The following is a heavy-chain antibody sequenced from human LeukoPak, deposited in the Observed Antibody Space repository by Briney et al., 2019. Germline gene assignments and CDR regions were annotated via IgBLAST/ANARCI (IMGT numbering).Heavy chain of an antibody. Sequence: SETLSLTSTVSGGSISSSYWSWIRQSPGKGLEWIGYIHHSGNTNSSPPLKSRVTISVDTPKNQFSLKLNSVTAADTAIYYCVRWQYCGGNCFFSAFDIWGQGKMVTVS. J-gene: IGHJ3*02. CDR2: IHHSGNT. D-gene: IGHD2-21*01. V-gene: IGHV4-59*01. CDR3: VRWQYCGGNCFFSAFDI. CDR1: GGSISSSY.